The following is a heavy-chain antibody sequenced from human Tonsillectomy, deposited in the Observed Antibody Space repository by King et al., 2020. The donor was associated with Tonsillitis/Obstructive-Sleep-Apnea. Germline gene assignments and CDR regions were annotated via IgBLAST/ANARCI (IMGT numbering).Heavy chain of an antibody. CDR1: GFTFSSYG. CDR3: AKEMATPVPFDI. Sequence: VQLVESGGGVVQPGRSLRLSCAASGFTFSSYGMHWGRQAPGKGLVWGAVIIYDGSNKYYADSVKGRFTISRDNSKNTLYLQMNSLRAEDTAVYYCAKEMATPVPFDIWGQGTMVTVSS. V-gene: IGHV3-30*18. J-gene: IGHJ3*02. D-gene: IGHD5-24*01. CDR2: IIYDGSNK.